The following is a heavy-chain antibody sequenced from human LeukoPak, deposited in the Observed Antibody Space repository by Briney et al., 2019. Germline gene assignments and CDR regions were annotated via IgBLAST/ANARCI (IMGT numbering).Heavy chain of an antibody. V-gene: IGHV4-30-2*01. CDR1: GGSISSGGYS. D-gene: IGHD2-15*01. CDR3: ARVGFNWFDP. CDR2: IYHSGST. J-gene: IGHJ5*02. Sequence: SETLSLTCAVSGGSISSGGYSWSWIRQPPGKGLEWIGYIYHSGSTYYNPSLKSRVTISVDGSKNQFSLKLSSVTAADTAVYYCARVGFNWFDPWGQGTLVTVSS.